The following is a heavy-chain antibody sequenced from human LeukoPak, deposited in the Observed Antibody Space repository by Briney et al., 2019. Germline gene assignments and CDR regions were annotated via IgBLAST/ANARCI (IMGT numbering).Heavy chain of an antibody. CDR3: AKLWRYDYDSSGYYFEY. V-gene: IGHV3-23*01. Sequence: PGGSLRLSCAASAFTFTTYGMSWVRQAPGKGLEWVSAISGSGFSTYYAASVKGRFTISRDNSKNTLYLQMNTLRAEDTAVYYCAKLWRYDYDSSGYYFEYWGQGTLVTVSS. J-gene: IGHJ4*02. CDR2: ISGSGFST. CDR1: AFTFTTYG. D-gene: IGHD3-22*01.